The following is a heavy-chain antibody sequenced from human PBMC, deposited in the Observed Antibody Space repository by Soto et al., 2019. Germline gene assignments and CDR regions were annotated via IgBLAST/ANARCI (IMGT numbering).Heavy chain of an antibody. J-gene: IGHJ6*02. CDR3: ATRLGTTGTTFGHYYYGMDV. CDR2: IIPIFGTA. CDR1: GGTFSSYA. Sequence: QVQLVQSGAEVKKPGSSVKVSCKASGGTFSSYAISWVRQAPGQGLEWMGGIIPIFGTANYAQKFQGRVTITADESTSTAYMELSSLRSEDTAVYYCATRLGTTGTTFGHYYYGMDVWGQGTTVTVSS. D-gene: IGHD1-1*01. V-gene: IGHV1-69*01.